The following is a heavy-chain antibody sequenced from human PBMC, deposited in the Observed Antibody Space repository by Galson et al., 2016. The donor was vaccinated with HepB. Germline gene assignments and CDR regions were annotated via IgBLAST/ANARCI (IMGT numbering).Heavy chain of an antibody. V-gene: IGHV3-48*01. CDR1: GFTFSSYS. CDR3: ARDLNVPGGGFDI. Sequence: SLRLSCAVSGFTFSSYSMNWVRQAPGKGLEWVSYISGRSTTIYYADSVRGRFTTSRDNVKNSLYLQLYSLRAEDTALYYCARDLNVPGGGFDIWGQGTMVTVSS. D-gene: IGHD3-10*01. J-gene: IGHJ3*02. CDR2: ISGRSTTI.